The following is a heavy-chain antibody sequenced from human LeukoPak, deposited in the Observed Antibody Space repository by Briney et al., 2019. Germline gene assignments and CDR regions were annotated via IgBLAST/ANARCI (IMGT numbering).Heavy chain of an antibody. CDR2: IYYSGST. CDR1: GGSISSSSYY. D-gene: IGHD4-17*01. Sequence: SETLSLTCIVSGGSISSSSYYWGWIRQPPGKGLEWIGSIYYSGSTYYNPSLKSRVTISVDTSKNQFSLKLSSVTAADTAVYYCARLPWTTVTPFDYWGQGTLVTVSS. V-gene: IGHV4-39*01. J-gene: IGHJ4*02. CDR3: ARLPWTTVTPFDY.